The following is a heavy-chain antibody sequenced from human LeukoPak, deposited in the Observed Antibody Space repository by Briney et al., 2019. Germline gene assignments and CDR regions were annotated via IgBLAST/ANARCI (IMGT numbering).Heavy chain of an antibody. Sequence: GGSLRLSCAASGFTFSSYAMSWVRQAPGKGLEWVSAISGSGGSTYYADSVKGRFTISRDNSKNMLYLQMNSLRAEDTAVYYCAKELSTFGGVIAPLDYWGQGTLVTVSS. CDR3: AKELSTFGGVIAPLDY. CDR1: GFTFSSYA. D-gene: IGHD3-16*02. V-gene: IGHV3-23*01. J-gene: IGHJ4*02. CDR2: ISGSGGST.